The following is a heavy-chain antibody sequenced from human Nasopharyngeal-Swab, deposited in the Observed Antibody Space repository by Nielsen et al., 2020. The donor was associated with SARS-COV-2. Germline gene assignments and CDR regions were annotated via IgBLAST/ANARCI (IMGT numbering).Heavy chain of an antibody. Sequence: RQAPGKGLEWIGYIYYSGSTNYNPSLKSRVTISVDTSKDQFSLKLSSVTAADTAVYYCARAGAQLPEYYFDYWGQGTLVTVSS. V-gene: IGHV4-59*01. J-gene: IGHJ4*02. CDR3: ARAGAQLPEYYFDY. CDR2: IYYSGST. D-gene: IGHD1-7*01.